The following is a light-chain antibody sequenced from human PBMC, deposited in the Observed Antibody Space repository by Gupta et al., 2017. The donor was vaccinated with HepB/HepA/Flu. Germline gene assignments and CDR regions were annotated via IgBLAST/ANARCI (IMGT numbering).Light chain of an antibody. V-gene: IGKV3-11*01. CDR3: QQRSDWPRT. CDR2: DAS. J-gene: IGKJ1*01. Sequence: EIVLTQSPATLSLSPGERATLSYRASQSLRNYLAWYQQKPGQAPRLLIYDASSRATGIPARFSGSGSGTDFTLTISSLEPEDFAVYYCQQRSDWPRTFGQGTKVEIK. CDR1: QSLRNY.